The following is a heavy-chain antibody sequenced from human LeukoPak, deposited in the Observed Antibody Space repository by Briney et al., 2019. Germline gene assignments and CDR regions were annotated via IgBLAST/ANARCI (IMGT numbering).Heavy chain of an antibody. CDR2: IYHTGST. D-gene: IGHD3-22*01. CDR1: GASISSGTYS. V-gene: IGHV4-30-2*01. Sequence: PSETLSLTCTVSGASISSGTYSWSWIRQPPGEGLEWIGYIYHTGSTYYNPSLKGRVTISVDRSKNQFSLKLSSVTAADTAVYYCARGIELYYYDSSGTGRTDYWGQGTLVSVSS. J-gene: IGHJ4*02. CDR3: ARGIELYYYDSSGTGRTDY.